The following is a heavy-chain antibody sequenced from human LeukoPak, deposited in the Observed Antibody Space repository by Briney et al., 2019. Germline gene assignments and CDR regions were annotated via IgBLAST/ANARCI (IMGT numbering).Heavy chain of an antibody. CDR1: GFTFSTYS. CDR2: ISSSGSTI. D-gene: IGHD3-10*01. J-gene: IGHJ5*02. Sequence: GGSLRLSCAASGFTFSTYSMNWVRQAPGKGLEWVSYISSSGSTIYYADSVKGRFTISRDNAKNSLYLQMNSLRAEDTAVYYCARSLKYYYGSGSYPDPFDPWGQGTLVTVSS. V-gene: IGHV3-48*04. CDR3: ARSLKYYYGSGSYPDPFDP.